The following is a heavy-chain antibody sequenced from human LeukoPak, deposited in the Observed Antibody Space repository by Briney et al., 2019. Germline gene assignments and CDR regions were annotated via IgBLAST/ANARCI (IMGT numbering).Heavy chain of an antibody. CDR3: ARADWNDVHYCYMDV. CDR1: GGTFSSYA. J-gene: IGHJ6*03. CDR2: IIPIFGTA. D-gene: IGHD1-1*01. V-gene: IGHV1-69*01. Sequence: SVKVSCKASGGTFSSYAISWVRQAPGQGLEWVGGIIPIFGTANYAQKFQGRVTITADESTSTAYMELSSLRSEDTAVYYCARADWNDVHYCYMDVWGKGTTVTVSS.